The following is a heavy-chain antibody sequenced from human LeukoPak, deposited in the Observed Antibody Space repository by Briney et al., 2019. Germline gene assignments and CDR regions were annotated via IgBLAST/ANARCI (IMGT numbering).Heavy chain of an antibody. D-gene: IGHD6-19*01. V-gene: IGHV1-2*04. J-gene: IGHJ4*02. CDR3: ARVPTVNSGYSSGWPDY. CDR1: GYTFSGDY. Sequence: GASVKVSCKASGYTFSGDYMHWVRQAPGQGLEWMGRIRSNSEDIQYAQKFQGWVTMTWDTSTSTAYMELTRLTSDDTAVYYCARVPTVNSGYSSGWPDYWGQGTLVTVSS. CDR2: IRSNSEDI.